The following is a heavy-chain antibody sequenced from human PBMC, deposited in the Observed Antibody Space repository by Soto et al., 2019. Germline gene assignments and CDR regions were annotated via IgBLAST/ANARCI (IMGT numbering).Heavy chain of an antibody. CDR1: GFTVSSNY. CDR3: ARAGVTTTIRNAFDI. CDR2: IYSGGST. D-gene: IGHD4-4*01. Sequence: VQLVESGGGLIQPGGSLRLSCAASGFTVSSNYMSWVRQAPGKGLEWVSVIYSGGSTYYADSVKGRFTISRDNAKNTLYLQMNSLRAEDTAVYYCARAGVTTTIRNAFDIWGQGTVVTVSS. V-gene: IGHV3-53*01. J-gene: IGHJ3*02.